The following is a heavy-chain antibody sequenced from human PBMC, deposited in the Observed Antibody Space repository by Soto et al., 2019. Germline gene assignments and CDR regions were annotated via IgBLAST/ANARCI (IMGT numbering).Heavy chain of an antibody. V-gene: IGHV3-23*01. CDR3: AKCSVGTVRTSGWCNWFAP. D-gene: IGHD6-19*01. CDR1: GFTFSSSA. Sequence: EVRLLESGGGLGQPGGSRRLSCAASGFTFSSSAMNWVRQAPGKGLEWVSSIRVGGGDTFYADSVRGRFTVSRDISRNTLYLQMNSLRDEDTAIYSCAKCSVGTVRTSGWCNWFAPWGQGPLVTVSS. J-gene: IGHJ5*02. CDR2: IRVGGGDT.